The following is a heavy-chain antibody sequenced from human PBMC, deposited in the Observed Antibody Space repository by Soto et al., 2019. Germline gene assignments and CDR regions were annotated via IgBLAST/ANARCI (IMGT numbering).Heavy chain of an antibody. V-gene: IGHV4-30-2*01. D-gene: IGHD2-8*01. CDR3: ARGIWNIEEMIYGFYFDP. J-gene: IGHJ5*02. CDR2: ISQGGAT. CDR1: GGSITSVAYS. Sequence: PSETLSLTCAVSGGSITSVAYSWSWIRQPPGTVLEWLGYISQGGATYYNPSLERRVTISMDRSKNAFSPNLSSVTADDTAVSDRARGIWNIEEMIYGFYFDPWGPGTLVTVSS.